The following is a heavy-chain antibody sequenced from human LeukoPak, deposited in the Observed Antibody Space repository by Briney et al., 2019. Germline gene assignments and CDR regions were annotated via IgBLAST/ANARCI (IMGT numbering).Heavy chain of an antibody. CDR2: IKSNSDGGTS. V-gene: IGHV3-15*01. J-gene: IGHJ4*02. D-gene: IGHD6-13*01. Sequence: GGSLRLSCAASGFPFSHSWMSWVRQAPGKGLEWLGLIKSNSDGGTSDYAAPVKGRFSFSRDDSKNTLYLHMDSLKTDDTGVYYCTTNLYSSSVGYWGQGTRVTVTP. CDR1: GFPFSHSW. CDR3: TTNLYSSSVGY.